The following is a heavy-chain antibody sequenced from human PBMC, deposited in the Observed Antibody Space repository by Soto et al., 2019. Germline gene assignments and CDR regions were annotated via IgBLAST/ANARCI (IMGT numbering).Heavy chain of an antibody. CDR3: ARGTGLNDGSDL. CDR1: GYTFSNYG. CDR2: VHGDSGNT. Sequence: QVHLVQSGGEVKKTGASVKISCQTSGYTFSNYGITWVRQAPGQGLEWVGWVHGDSGNTNYAQNMEVRVTMTTDAATSTADMELRNLRSDDTATYYCARGTGLNDGSDLWGQGTVVSVSS. J-gene: IGHJ3*01. V-gene: IGHV1-18*01.